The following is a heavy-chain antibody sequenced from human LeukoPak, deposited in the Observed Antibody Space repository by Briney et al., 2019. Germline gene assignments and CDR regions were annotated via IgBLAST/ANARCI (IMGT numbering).Heavy chain of an antibody. CDR2: ISGGST. CDR3: VEDWSRWAFDI. J-gene: IGHJ3*02. V-gene: IGHV3-23*01. CDR1: GFTFSSYA. Sequence: GGSLRLSCAASGFTFSSYAMSWVRQAPGKGLEWVSAISGGSTYYADSVKGRFTIFRDDSKNILYLQMNSLRAEDMAVYYCVEDWSRWAFDIWGQGTMVTVSS. D-gene: IGHD5-24*01.